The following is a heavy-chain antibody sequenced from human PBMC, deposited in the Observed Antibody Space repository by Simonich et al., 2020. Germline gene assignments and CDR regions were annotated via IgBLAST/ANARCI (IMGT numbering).Heavy chain of an antibody. CDR2: TKHNGRAT. CDR1: GYTFTGYY. CDR3: ARDSLSIAARPKNYMDV. D-gene: IGHD6-6*01. Sequence: QVQLVQSGAEVKKPGASVKVSCKASGYTFTGYYMHWVRQAPGQGLGWMGGTKHNGRATNNEQKVQGRVTRTRDTRISTAYMGLSRLRSDDTAVYYGARDSLSIAARPKNYMDVWGKGTTVTVSS. J-gene: IGHJ6*03. V-gene: IGHV1-2*02.